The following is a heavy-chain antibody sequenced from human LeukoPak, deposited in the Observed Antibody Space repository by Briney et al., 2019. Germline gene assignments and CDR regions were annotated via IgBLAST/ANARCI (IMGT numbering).Heavy chain of an antibody. CDR2: IYTSGST. V-gene: IGHV4-4*07. Sequence: SETLSLTCTVSGDSIDTSYWSWIRQPAGKGLEWIGRIYTSGSTNYNPSLKSRVTMSVDTSKNQFSLKLSSVTAADTAVYYCAREVVVVAATHYGMDVWGQGTTVTVSS. J-gene: IGHJ6*02. CDR3: AREVVVVAATHYGMDV. D-gene: IGHD2-15*01. CDR1: GDSIDTSY.